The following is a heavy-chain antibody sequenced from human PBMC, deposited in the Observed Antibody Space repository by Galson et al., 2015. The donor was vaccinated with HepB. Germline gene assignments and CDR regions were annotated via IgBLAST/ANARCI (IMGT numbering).Heavy chain of an antibody. J-gene: IGHJ4*02. Sequence: SVKVSCKASGGTFSSYAISWVRQAPGQGLEWMGGIIPIFGTANYAQKFQGRVTITADESTSTAYMELSSLRSEDTAVYYCASSGEIMANRADYFDYWGQGTLVTVSS. D-gene: IGHD3-10*01. CDR3: ASSGEIMANRADYFDY. CDR2: IIPIFGTA. V-gene: IGHV1-69*13. CDR1: GGTFSSYA.